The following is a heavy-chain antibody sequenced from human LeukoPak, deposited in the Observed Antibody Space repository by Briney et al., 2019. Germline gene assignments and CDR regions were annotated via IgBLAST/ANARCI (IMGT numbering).Heavy chain of an antibody. CDR1: GFTFDDYA. CDR3: AKAQYYYDSSGRPSSAFDI. Sequence: GGSLRLSCAASGFTFDDYAMPWVRHAPGKGLEWVSLISGDGGSTYYADSVKGRFTISRDNSKNSLYLQMNSLRTEDTALYYCAKAQYYYDSSGRPSSAFDIWGQGTMVTVSS. V-gene: IGHV3-43*02. D-gene: IGHD3-22*01. CDR2: ISGDGGST. J-gene: IGHJ3*02.